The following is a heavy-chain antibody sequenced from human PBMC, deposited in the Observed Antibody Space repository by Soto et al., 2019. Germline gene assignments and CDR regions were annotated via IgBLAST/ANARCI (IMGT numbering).Heavy chain of an antibody. J-gene: IGHJ1*01. CDR1: GDSISAYS. Sequence: QVQLQVSAPGLVKPSETLSLTCTVSGDSISAYSWSWVRQPPGKGLEWIGNIHSNGNTTYNPSLKRRGTMSVDTSKNQCCLKLIAVTAAATAKYFSAREGNLGRLLQPLVFCGQGTLVTVSS. V-gene: IGHV4-59*01. CDR3: AREGNLGRLLQPLVF. D-gene: IGHD2-21*01. CDR2: IHSNGNT.